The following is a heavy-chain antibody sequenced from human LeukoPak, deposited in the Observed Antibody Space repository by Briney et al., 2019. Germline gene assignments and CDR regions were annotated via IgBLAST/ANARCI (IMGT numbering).Heavy chain of an antibody. D-gene: IGHD5-18*01. CDR2: IYYSGST. V-gene: IGHV4-39*01. CDR3: ARHFRYSYHDC. J-gene: IGHJ4*02. Sequence: SETLSLTCTVSGGSISSSSYYWDWIRQPPGKGLEWIGSIYYSGSTYYNPSLKSRVTISVDTSKNQFSLRLTSMTAADTAVYYCARHFRYSYHDCWGQGTLVTVSS. CDR1: GGSISSSSYY.